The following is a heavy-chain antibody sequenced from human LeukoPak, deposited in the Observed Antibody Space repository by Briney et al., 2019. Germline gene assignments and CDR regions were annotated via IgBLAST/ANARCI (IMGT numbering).Heavy chain of an antibody. CDR2: NIPIFGTT. J-gene: IGHJ4*02. D-gene: IGHD5-18*01. CDR3: ARGAWGYNYVYHNY. Sequence: ASVKVSCKVSGGTFSYAISWVRQAPGQGLEWMGGNIPIFGTTDYAQNFQGRVTFTTDESTSTAYMELSSLRSEDTAVYYCARGAWGYNYVYHNYWGQGALVTVSS. V-gene: IGHV1-69*05. CDR1: GGTFSYA.